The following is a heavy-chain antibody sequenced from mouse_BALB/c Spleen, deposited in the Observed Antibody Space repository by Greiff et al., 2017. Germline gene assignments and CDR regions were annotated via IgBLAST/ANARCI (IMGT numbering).Heavy chain of an antibody. V-gene: IGHV5-17*02. CDR2: ISSGSSTI. CDR3: ARASYGNYPYYYAMDY. Sequence: EVKLMESGGGLVQPGGSRKLSCAASGFTFSSFGMHWVRQAPEKGLEWVAYISSGSSTIYYADTVKGRFTISRDNPKNTLFLQMTSLRSEDTAMYYCARASYGNYPYYYAMDYWGQGTSVTVSS. D-gene: IGHD2-10*01. J-gene: IGHJ4*01. CDR1: GFTFSSFG.